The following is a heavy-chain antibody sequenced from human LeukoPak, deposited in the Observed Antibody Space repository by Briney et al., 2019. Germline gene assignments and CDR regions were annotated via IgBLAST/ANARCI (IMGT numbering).Heavy chain of an antibody. CDR1: SGSISSSSYY. Sequence: PSETLSLTCTVSSGSISSSSYYWGWIRQPPGKGLEWIGSIYYSGSTYYNPSLKSRVTISVDTSKNQFSLKLSSVTAADTAVYYCARGTDYGGNSGGDYWGQGTLVTVSS. D-gene: IGHD4-23*01. CDR3: ARGTDYGGNSGGDY. J-gene: IGHJ4*02. CDR2: IYYSGST. V-gene: IGHV4-39*01.